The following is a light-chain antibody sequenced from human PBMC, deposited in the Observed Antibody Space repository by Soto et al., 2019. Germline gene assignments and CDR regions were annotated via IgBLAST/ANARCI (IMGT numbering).Light chain of an antibody. CDR1: SSNIGAGYE. CDR2: GVT. CDR3: QSFDSSLSNSWV. V-gene: IGLV1-40*01. Sequence: QSVLTQPPSVSGAPGQRVTISCTGSSSNIGAGYEVHWYQHLPETAPKLLLYGVTNRPSGVPDRFSGSRSGTSAYLAITGLQAEDEADYYCQSFDSSLSNSWVFGGGTKRPS. J-gene: IGLJ3*02.